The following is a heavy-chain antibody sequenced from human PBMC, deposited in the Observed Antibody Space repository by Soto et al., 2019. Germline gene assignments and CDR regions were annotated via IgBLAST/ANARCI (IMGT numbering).Heavy chain of an antibody. CDR1: GFTFSSYA. V-gene: IGHV3-23*01. Sequence: EVQLLESGGGLVQPGGSLRLSCAASGFTFSSYAMSWVRQAPGKGLEWVSAISGSGGSTYYADSVKGRFTISRDNSKNTLYLQMNSLRAEDTAVYYCAKSDSYDFWSGYYETFDYWGQGPLVTVSS. J-gene: IGHJ4*02. CDR2: ISGSGGST. CDR3: AKSDSYDFWSGYYETFDY. D-gene: IGHD3-3*01.